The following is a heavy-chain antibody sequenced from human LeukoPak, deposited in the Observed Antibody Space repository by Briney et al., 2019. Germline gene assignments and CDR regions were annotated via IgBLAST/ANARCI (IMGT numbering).Heavy chain of an antibody. CDR2: IFYSGST. V-gene: IGHV4-59*12. J-gene: IGHJ4*02. D-gene: IGHD4-11*01. Sequence: SETLSLTCTVSGGSISGYYWSWIRQPPGKGLEWIGYIFYSGSTSYNPSLKSRVTMSVDTSKNQFSLKLSSVTAADTAVYYCARLRYYSNPPYYFDYWGQGTLVTVSS. CDR3: ARLRYYSNPPYYFDY. CDR1: GGSISGYY.